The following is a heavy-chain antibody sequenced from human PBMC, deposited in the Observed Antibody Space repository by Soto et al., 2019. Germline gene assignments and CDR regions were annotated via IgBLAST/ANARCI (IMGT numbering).Heavy chain of an antibody. D-gene: IGHD3-22*01. Sequence: QVQLQESGPGLVKPSQTLSLTCTVSGDSISSGAHYWSWIRQHPGNGLEWIGYIYHLGGAFYNPSLKSRLPISIDTSKNQFSLNLKSVTAADTAVYYCARDRYYDRSSGFSRNRYAPVNWYFDLWGRGTLVTVSS. CDR2: IYHLGGA. CDR3: ARDRYYDRSSGFSRNRYAPVNWYFDL. J-gene: IGHJ2*01. CDR1: GDSISSGAHY. V-gene: IGHV4-31*03.